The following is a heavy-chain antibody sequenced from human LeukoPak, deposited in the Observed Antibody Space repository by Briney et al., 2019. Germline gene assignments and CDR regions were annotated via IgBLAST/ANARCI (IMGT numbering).Heavy chain of an antibody. Sequence: LAGGSLRLSCAASGFTFSSYEMNWVRQAPGKGLEWVSYISSSGSTIYYADSVKGRFTISRDNAKNSLYLQMNSLRAEDTAVYYCARVGPWVDPDYYYYYMDVWGKGTTVTVS. CDR2: ISSSGSTI. CDR1: GFTFSSYE. V-gene: IGHV3-48*03. D-gene: IGHD3-16*01. J-gene: IGHJ6*03. CDR3: ARVGPWVDPDYYYYYMDV.